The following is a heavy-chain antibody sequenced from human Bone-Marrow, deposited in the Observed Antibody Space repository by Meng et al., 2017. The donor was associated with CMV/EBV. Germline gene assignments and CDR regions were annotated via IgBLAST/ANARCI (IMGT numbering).Heavy chain of an antibody. CDR1: GYTFTGYY. Sequence: ASVKVSCKASGYTFTGYYMLWVRQAPGQGLEWMGWINGNSGDTNYEQNFQGRVSMTRDTSINTVYMELRRLRSDDAAVYYCARGAYDLWSGPNGKNYYDSWGQGTLVTVSS. D-gene: IGHD3-3*01. V-gene: IGHV1-2*02. CDR2: INGNSGDT. CDR3: ARGAYDLWSGPNGKNYYDS. J-gene: IGHJ4*02.